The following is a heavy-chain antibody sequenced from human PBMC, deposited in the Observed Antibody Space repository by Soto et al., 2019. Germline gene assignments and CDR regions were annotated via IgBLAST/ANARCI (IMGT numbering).Heavy chain of an antibody. D-gene: IGHD2-2*01. V-gene: IGHV1-3*01. CDR2: INAGNGNT. J-gene: IGHJ4*02. Sequence: ASVKVSCKASGYTFTSYAMHWVRQAPGQRLEWMGWINAGNGNTKYSQKFQGRVTITRDTSASTAYMELSSLRSEDTAVYYCARVSCTSTSCSPGDYWGQGTLVTVSS. CDR3: ARVSCTSTSCSPGDY. CDR1: GYTFTSYA.